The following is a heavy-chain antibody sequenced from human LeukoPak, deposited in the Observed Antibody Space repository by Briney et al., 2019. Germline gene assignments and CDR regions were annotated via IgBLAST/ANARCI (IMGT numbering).Heavy chain of an antibody. CDR2: VYISGST. CDR1: GGSISSSNYY. V-gene: IGHV4-39*07. D-gene: IGHD2-2*02. Sequence: SETLSLTCTVAGGSISSSNYYWGWIRQPPGKGLEWIGRVYISGSTNYNPSLKSRVTMSVDTSKNQFSLKLSSVTAADTAVYYCARARCSGTSCYTTDNWFDPWGQGTLVTVSS. J-gene: IGHJ5*02. CDR3: ARARCSGTSCYTTDNWFDP.